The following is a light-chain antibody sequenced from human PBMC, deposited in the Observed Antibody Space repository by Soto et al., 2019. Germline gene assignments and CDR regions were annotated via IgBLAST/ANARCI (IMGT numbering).Light chain of an antibody. Sequence: DIQMTQSPSTLSASVGDTVTITCRASQSINIWLAWYQQKPGKAPKLRIYKASILEGGVPSKFRGSGSGTEFTLNISSLQPADFATYCCQQYNSTSAWTFGQGTRVDSK. J-gene: IGKJ1*01. CDR2: KAS. V-gene: IGKV1-5*03. CDR1: QSINIW. CDR3: QQYNSTSAWT.